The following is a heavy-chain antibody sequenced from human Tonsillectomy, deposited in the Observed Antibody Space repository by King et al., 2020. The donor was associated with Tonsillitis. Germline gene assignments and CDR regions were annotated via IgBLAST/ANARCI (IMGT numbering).Heavy chain of an antibody. CDR1: GFTFSSYA. CDR3: ASEYLNLWFGESPGYFVY. D-gene: IGHD3-10*01. CDR2: ISYDGSNK. V-gene: IGHV3-30-3*01. Sequence: VQLVESGGGVVQPGRSLRLSCAASGFTFSSYAMHWVRQAPGKGLEWVAVISYDGSNKYYADSVKGRFTISRDNSKNTLYLQMNSLRAEDTAVYYCASEYLNLWFGESPGYFVYWGQGTLVTVSS. J-gene: IGHJ4*02.